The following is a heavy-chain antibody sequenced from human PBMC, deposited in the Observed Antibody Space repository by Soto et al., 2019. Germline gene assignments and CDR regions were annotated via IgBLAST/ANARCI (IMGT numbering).Heavy chain of an antibody. CDR2: ISGSGGRS. CDR1: GFTFSNYA. V-gene: IGHV3-23*01. CDR3: AKAYFVWSSEQPYYFDY. D-gene: IGHD3-16*01. Sequence: HPGGSLRLSCAASGFTFSNYAMTWVRQGPGKGLEWVSGISGSGGRSYYADSMKGRFTISRDNSKSTLYLQMNSLRAEDTAVYYCAKAYFVWSSEQPYYFDYWGQGTLVTVSS. J-gene: IGHJ4*02.